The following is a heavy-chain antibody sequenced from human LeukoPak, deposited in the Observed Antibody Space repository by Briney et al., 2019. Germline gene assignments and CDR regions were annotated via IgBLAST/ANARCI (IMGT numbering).Heavy chain of an antibody. CDR3: AKGWNDEYYMDV. V-gene: IGHV3-43*01. CDR1: GFTFDDYT. CDR2: ISWDGGST. J-gene: IGHJ6*03. D-gene: IGHD1-1*01. Sequence: GGSLRLSCAASGFTFDDYTMHWVRQAPGKGLEWVSLISWDGGSTYYADSVKGRFTISRDNSKNSLYLQMNSLRTEDTALYYCAKGWNDEYYMDVWGKGTTVTVSS.